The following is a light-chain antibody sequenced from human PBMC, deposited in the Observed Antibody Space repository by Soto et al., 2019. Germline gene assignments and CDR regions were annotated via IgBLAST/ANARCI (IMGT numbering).Light chain of an antibody. V-gene: IGLV2-11*01. CDR3: CSFADTYYV. CDR2: AVS. CDR1: SIDVGAYNS. J-gene: IGLJ1*01. Sequence: QSALTQPRSVSGSPGQSVTISCTGTSIDVGAYNSVSWYQQHPGNVPKLMIYAVSERPSGVPDRFSGSKSANTASLTISGLQAEDEADYYCCSFADTYYVFGTGTQLTVL.